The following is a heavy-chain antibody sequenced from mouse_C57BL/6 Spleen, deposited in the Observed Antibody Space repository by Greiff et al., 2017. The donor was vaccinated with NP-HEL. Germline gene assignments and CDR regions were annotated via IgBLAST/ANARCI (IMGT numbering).Heavy chain of an antibody. CDR1: GFTFSSYA. Sequence: EVNVVESGEGLVKPGGSLKLSCAASGFTFSSYAMSWVRQTPEKRLEWVAYISSGGDYIYYADTVKGRFTISRDNARNTLYLQMSSLKSEDTAMYYCTRADYGSSYWYFDVWGTGTTVTVSS. V-gene: IGHV5-9-1*02. CDR2: ISSGGDYI. J-gene: IGHJ1*03. CDR3: TRADYGSSYWYFDV. D-gene: IGHD1-1*01.